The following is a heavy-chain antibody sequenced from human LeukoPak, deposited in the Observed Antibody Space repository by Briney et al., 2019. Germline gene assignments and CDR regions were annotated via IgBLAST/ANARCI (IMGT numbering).Heavy chain of an antibody. V-gene: IGHV4-59*01. J-gene: IGHJ6*02. CDR1: GGSISGYY. CDR3: ARVGGTNYYYYGMDV. CDR2: IYDSGST. D-gene: IGHD3-10*01. Sequence: SETLSLTCTVSGGSISGYYWSWIRQPPGKGLEWIGYIYDSGSTNYNPSLKSRVTISVDTSKDQFSLKLSSVTAADMAVYYCARVGGTNYYYYGMDVWGQGTTVTVSS.